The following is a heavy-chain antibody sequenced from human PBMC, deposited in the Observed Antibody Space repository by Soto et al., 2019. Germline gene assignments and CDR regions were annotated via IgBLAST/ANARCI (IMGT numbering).Heavy chain of an antibody. D-gene: IGHD6-19*01. CDR2: ISAFNGNT. CDR3: ARERGVAPPVAGNTHYDYYMDV. CDR1: GYSFTNYG. V-gene: IGHV1-18*01. J-gene: IGHJ6*03. Sequence: QDQLVQSGAEVKKPGASVTVSCKASGYSFTNYGITWVRQAPGQGLEWLGWISAFNGNTHYAQKVQGRVTMTTDASTSTAYMELRSLRSDDTAVYYCARERGVAPPVAGNTHYDYYMDVWGKGTTVTVSS.